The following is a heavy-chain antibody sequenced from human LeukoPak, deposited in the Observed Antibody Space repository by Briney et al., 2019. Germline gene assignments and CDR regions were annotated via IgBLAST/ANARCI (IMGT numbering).Heavy chain of an antibody. Sequence: SETLSLTCTVSGGSISSYYWSWIRQPAGKGLEWIGRVSQWNTNYNPSLKSRVSMSVQASRNQFSLRLNSATAADTAVYYCARQGSDNHFDSWGPGTLVTVSS. J-gene: IGHJ4*02. D-gene: IGHD1-14*01. CDR2: VSQWNT. CDR1: GGSISSYY. V-gene: IGHV4-4*07. CDR3: ARQGSDNHFDS.